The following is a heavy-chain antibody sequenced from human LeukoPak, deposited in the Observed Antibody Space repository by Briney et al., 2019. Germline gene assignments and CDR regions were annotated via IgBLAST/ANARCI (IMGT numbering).Heavy chain of an antibody. CDR3: ARVNPSYYGSGSYIDD. CDR2: IYYSGST. CDR1: GGSNSSHY. V-gene: IGHV4-59*11. D-gene: IGHD3-10*01. Sequence: SETLSLTCSVSGGSNSSHYWSWIRQPPGKGLEWIGYIYYSGSTNYNPSLKSRVTISVDTSKNQFSLKLSSVTAADTAVYFCARVNPSYYGSGSYIDDWGQGTLVTVSS. J-gene: IGHJ4*02.